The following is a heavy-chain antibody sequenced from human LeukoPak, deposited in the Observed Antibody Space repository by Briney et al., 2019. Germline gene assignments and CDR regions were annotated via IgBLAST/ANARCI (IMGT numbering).Heavy chain of an antibody. D-gene: IGHD3-22*01. CDR1: GYTFASYY. Sequence: ASVKVSCKASGYTFASYYMHWVRQAPGQGLEWMGIINLSGGSTSYAQKFQGRVTMTRDTSTSTVYMELSSLRSEDTAVYYCARLWAYYYDSSGTGYSDYWGQGTLVTVSS. CDR2: INLSGGST. V-gene: IGHV1-46*01. J-gene: IGHJ4*02. CDR3: ARLWAYYYDSSGTGYSDY.